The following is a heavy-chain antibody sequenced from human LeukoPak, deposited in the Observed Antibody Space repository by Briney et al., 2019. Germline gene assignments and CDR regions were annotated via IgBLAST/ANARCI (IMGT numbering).Heavy chain of an antibody. V-gene: IGHV3-21*01. CDR3: ARERNNWNDGIDFDY. CDR1: GVTFSSYS. J-gene: IGHJ4*02. CDR2: ISSSSSYI. D-gene: IGHD1-1*01. Sequence: PGGSLRLSCAASGVTFSSYSMNWVRQAPGKGLEWVSSISSSSSYIYYADSVKGRFTISRDNAKNSLYLQMNSLRAEDTAVYYCARERNNWNDGIDFDYWGQGTLVTVSS.